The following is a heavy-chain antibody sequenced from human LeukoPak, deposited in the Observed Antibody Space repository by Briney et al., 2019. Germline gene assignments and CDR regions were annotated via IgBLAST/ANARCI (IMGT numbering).Heavy chain of an antibody. J-gene: IGHJ5*02. Sequence: SETLSLTCTVSGGSISSYYWSWIRQPPGKGLEWIGSIYYSGSTYYDPSLKSRVTISVDTSKNQFSLKLSSVTAADTAVYYCARGGLGYCSSTSCYRRGGHWFDPWGQGTLVTVSS. CDR1: GGSISSYY. CDR3: ARGGLGYCSSTSCYRRGGHWFDP. CDR2: IYYSGST. V-gene: IGHV4-39*07. D-gene: IGHD2-2*02.